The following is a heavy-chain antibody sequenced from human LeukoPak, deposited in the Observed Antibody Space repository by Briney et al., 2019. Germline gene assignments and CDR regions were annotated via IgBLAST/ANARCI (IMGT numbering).Heavy chain of an antibody. CDR2: ISDSGGRT. CDR1: GITLTNYG. J-gene: IGHJ4*02. V-gene: IGHV3-23*01. D-gene: IGHD2-21*01. Sequence: GESLRLSCAVSGITLTNYGMSWVRQPQGKGLEWDACISDSGGRTNYANSVKGPLTTARDNPKNPLCLQMNSLRTEDPAVYVCANRCVVIRVILVGFHKEAYYFDSWGQGALVTVS. CDR3: ANRCVVIRVILVGFHKEAYYFDS.